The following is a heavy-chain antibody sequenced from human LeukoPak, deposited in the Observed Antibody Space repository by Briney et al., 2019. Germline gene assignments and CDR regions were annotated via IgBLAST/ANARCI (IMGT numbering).Heavy chain of an antibody. J-gene: IGHJ6*03. Sequence: GESLKISCKGSGYSFTSYWIGWVRQMPGKGLEWMGIIYPGDSDTRYSPSFQGQVTISADKSISTAYLQWGSLKASDTAMYYCARSPPILSYSSSPYYYYMDVWGKGTTVTVSS. V-gene: IGHV5-51*03. D-gene: IGHD6-6*01. CDR3: ARSPPILSYSSSPYYYYMDV. CDR2: IYPGDSDT. CDR1: GYSFTSYW.